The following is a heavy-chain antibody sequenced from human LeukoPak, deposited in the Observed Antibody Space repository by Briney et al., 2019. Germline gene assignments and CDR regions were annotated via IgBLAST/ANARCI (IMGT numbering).Heavy chain of an antibody. Sequence: GGSLRLSCSASGFTFSDHGLHWVRQAPGKGLEWVAIISDGGSNTYYGGSVKGRFTVSRDNSKNTLFLQMTSLRVDDTAVYYCAREVNYHYYMDVWGKGTTVTVS. CDR3: AREVNYHYYMDV. V-gene: IGHV3-30*07. CDR2: ISDGGSNT. J-gene: IGHJ6*03. D-gene: IGHD3-10*01. CDR1: GFTFSDHG.